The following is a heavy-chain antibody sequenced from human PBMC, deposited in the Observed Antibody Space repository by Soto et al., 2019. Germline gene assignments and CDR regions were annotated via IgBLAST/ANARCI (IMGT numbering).Heavy chain of an antibody. CDR2: IYSGGST. D-gene: IGHD3-9*01. Sequence: PGGSLRLSCAASGFTVSSNYMSWVRQAPGKGLEWVSVIYSGGSTYYADSVKGRFTISRDNSKNTLYLQMNSLRAEDTAVYYCARERLRYFDRYGMDVWGQGTTVTVSS. CDR3: ARERLRYFDRYGMDV. J-gene: IGHJ6*02. CDR1: GFTVSSNY. V-gene: IGHV3-53*01.